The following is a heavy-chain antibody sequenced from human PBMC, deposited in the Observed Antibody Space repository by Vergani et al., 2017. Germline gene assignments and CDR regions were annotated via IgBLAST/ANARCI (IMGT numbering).Heavy chain of an antibody. CDR1: GFTFSSYD. Sequence: EVQLVESGGGLVQPGGSLRLSCAASGFTFSSYDMHWVRQATGKGLEWVSAIGTAGDTYYPGSVKGRFTISRENDKNSLYLQMNSLRAGDTAIYYYARAVSTTVVDPTGYWGQGTLVTVSS. V-gene: IGHV3-13*01. J-gene: IGHJ4*02. D-gene: IGHD4-23*01. CDR2: IGTAGDT. CDR3: ARAVSTTVVDPTGY.